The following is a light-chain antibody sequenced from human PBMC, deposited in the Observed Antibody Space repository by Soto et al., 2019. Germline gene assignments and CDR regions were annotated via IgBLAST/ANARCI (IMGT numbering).Light chain of an antibody. V-gene: IGKV3-15*01. J-gene: IGKJ2*01. CDR3: QHYYNWPPGT. CDR2: GAS. CDR1: QSVSSN. Sequence: EIVMTQSPATLSVSPGERATLSCRASQSVSSNLAWYQQKPGQAPRLLIYGASTRATGIPARFSGSGSGTEFTLTISSLQSEDFAVYYCQHYYNWPPGTFGQGTKVEI.